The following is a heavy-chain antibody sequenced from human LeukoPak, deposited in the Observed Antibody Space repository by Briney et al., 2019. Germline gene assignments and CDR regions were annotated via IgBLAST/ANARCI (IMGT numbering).Heavy chain of an antibody. V-gene: IGHV3-30*03. CDR3: ADSSSWYVPFDP. Sequence: GGSLRLSCAASGFTFSSYGMHWVRQAPGKGLEWVAVISYDGSNKYYADSVKGRFTISRDNSKNTLYLQMNSLRAEDTAVYYCADSSSWYVPFDPWGQGTLVTVSS. CDR2: ISYDGSNK. J-gene: IGHJ5*02. D-gene: IGHD6-13*01. CDR1: GFTFSSYG.